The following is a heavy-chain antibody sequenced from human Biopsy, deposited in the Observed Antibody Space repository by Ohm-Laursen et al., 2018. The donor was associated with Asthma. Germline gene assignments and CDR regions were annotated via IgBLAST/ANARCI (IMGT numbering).Heavy chain of an antibody. CDR3: ARDMGAGPNQPPSGSGSSHLYGMDV. J-gene: IGHJ6*02. D-gene: IGHD3-10*01. CDR1: GFTFDDYA. V-gene: IGHV3-9*01. CDR2: ISWNSGTI. Sequence: SLRLSCAASGFTFDDYAMFWVRQAPGKGLEWVSGISWNSGTIGYADSVKGRFTISRDNAKNSLYLQMNSLGPEDTAVYYCARDMGAGPNQPPSGSGSSHLYGMDVWGQGTTVTVSS.